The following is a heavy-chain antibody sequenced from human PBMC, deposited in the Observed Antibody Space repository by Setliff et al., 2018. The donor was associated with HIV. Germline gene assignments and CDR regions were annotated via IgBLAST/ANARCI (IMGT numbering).Heavy chain of an antibody. J-gene: IGHJ6*02. D-gene: IGHD3-10*01. CDR1: RGSSNSGGYY. CDR3: ARARHSVIRGDAGMDV. Sequence: SETLSLTCTVSRGSSNSGGYYWVWIRQPALKGLEWIGRIYTSGLTNYNPSLKSRVTISVDTSKNQVSLKLSSVTASDTAVYYCARARHSVIRGDAGMDVWGPGTTVTVSS. CDR2: IYTSGLT. V-gene: IGHV4-61*02.